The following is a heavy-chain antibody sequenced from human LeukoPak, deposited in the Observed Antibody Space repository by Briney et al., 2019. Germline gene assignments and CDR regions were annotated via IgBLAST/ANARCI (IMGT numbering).Heavy chain of an antibody. CDR2: ISGSGGST. Sequence: GGSLRLSCAASGFTFSSYAMSWVRQAPGKGLEWVSAISGSGGSTYYADSVKGRFTISRDNSKNTLYLQMNSLRAEDTAVYYCAKFSAGYYDSSGPFDYWGQGTLVTVSS. D-gene: IGHD3-22*01. V-gene: IGHV3-23*01. J-gene: IGHJ4*02. CDR1: GFTFSSYA. CDR3: AKFSAGYYDSSGPFDY.